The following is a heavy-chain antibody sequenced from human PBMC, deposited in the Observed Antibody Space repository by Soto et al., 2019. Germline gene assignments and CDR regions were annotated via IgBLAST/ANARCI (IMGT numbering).Heavy chain of an antibody. J-gene: IGHJ4*02. V-gene: IGHV3-23*01. CDR1: GFTFSSYA. CDR3: ARAPPYYYDSSGYYYGY. D-gene: IGHD3-22*01. Sequence: PGGSLRLSCAASGFTFSSYAMTWVRQAPGKGLEWVSAISGSGITTYYADSVKGRFTISRDNAKNSLYLQMNSLRAEDTAVYYCARAPPYYYDSSGYYYGYWGQGTLVTVSS. CDR2: ISGSGITT.